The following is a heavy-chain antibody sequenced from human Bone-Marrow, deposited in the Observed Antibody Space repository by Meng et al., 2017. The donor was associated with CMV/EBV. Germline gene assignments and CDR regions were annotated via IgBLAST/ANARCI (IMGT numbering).Heavy chain of an antibody. D-gene: IGHD2-2*01. CDR2: ISSSSSYI. CDR3: AKDLYLRSTSCLHY. Sequence: GESLKISCAASGFTFSSYSMNWVRQAPGKGLEWVSSISSSSSYIYYADSVKGRFTISRDNAKNSLYLQMNSLRAEDTAVYYCAKDLYLRSTSCLHYWGQGTLVTVSS. V-gene: IGHV3-21*04. CDR1: GFTFSSYS. J-gene: IGHJ4*02.